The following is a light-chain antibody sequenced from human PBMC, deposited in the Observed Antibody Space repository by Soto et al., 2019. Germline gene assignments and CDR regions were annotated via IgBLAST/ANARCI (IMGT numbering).Light chain of an antibody. V-gene: IGKV3-15*01. CDR2: GAT. J-gene: IGKJ1*01. CDR1: QSVTAN. CDR3: QQYSNWPWT. Sequence: ETVMTQSPATLSVSAGERATLSCRASQSVTANLAWYQHKPGQPPRLIIFGATTMASGIPVRFSGSGSGTEFTLTISSLQSEDFAVYSCQQYSNWPWTFGQGTKVEIK.